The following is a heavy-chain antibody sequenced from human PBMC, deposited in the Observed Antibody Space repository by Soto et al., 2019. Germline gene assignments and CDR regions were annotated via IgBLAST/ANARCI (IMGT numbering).Heavy chain of an antibody. Sequence: QVQLRESGPGLVKSSETLSLTCTVSGASIRSYYWSWIRQPLGKGLEWIGYIYYSGGTNYNPSLKSRVTISLDTSKSQFSLKLSSVTAADTAVNYCARPWTTRNYDNSYFDLWGRGTLVTVSS. D-gene: IGHD3-22*01. CDR1: GASIRSYY. CDR3: ARPWTTRNYDNSYFDL. V-gene: IGHV4-59*01. J-gene: IGHJ2*01. CDR2: IYYSGGT.